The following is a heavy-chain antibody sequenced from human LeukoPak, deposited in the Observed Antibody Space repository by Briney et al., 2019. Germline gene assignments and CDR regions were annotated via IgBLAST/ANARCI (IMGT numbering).Heavy chain of an antibody. D-gene: IGHD3-10*02. J-gene: IGHJ6*04. CDR2: ITSGSSHI. CDR3: AELGITMIGGV. Sequence: PGGSLRLSCAASGFTFSSYNMNWVRQTPGQGLEWVSSITSGSSHIYYADSVKGRFTISRDNAKSSLYLQMNSLRAEDTAVYYCAELGITMIGGVWGKGTTVTISS. CDR1: GFTFSSYN. V-gene: IGHV3-21*01.